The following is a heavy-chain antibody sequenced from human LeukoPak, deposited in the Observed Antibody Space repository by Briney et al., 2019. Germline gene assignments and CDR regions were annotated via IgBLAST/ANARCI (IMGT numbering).Heavy chain of an antibody. Sequence: ASVKVSCKASGYTFAAYYIHWVRQAPGQGLEWMGWINPNSGGTNYAPKFQGRVTMTGDTSISTAYMGLSRLRSDDTAVYYCARDKDGYNYVPYYWGQGILVTVSS. CDR2: INPNSGGT. J-gene: IGHJ4*02. CDR1: GYTFAAYY. D-gene: IGHD5-24*01. V-gene: IGHV1-2*02. CDR3: ARDKDGYNYVPYY.